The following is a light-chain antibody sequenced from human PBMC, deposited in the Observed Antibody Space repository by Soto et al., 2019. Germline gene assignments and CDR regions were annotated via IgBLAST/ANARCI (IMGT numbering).Light chain of an antibody. CDR2: GVY. CDR3: GSYTSGSSVPWD. J-gene: IGLJ1*01. Sequence: SVLTQPASVTGSPGQTITISCTGSSDDIGTYEYISWHQRHPVKAPKLIIFGVYDRPSGISDRFSGSKSGNTASLTIFGLQVEDEAVYYCGSYTSGSSVPWDFAAGTKATV. V-gene: IGLV2-14*01. CDR1: SDDIGTYEY.